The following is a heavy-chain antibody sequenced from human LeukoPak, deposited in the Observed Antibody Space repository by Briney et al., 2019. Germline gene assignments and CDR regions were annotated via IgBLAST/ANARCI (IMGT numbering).Heavy chain of an antibody. CDR2: ISAYNGNT. CDR3: ARSGRRGRWFAASYYFDY. CDR1: GYTFTSYG. D-gene: IGHD3-10*01. J-gene: IGHJ4*02. Sequence: ASVKVSCKASGYTFTSYGISWVRQAPGQGLEWMGWISAYNGNTNYAQKLQGRVTMTTDTSTSTAYMELRSLRSDATAVYYCARSGRRGRWFAASYYFDYWGQGTLVTVSS. V-gene: IGHV1-18*01.